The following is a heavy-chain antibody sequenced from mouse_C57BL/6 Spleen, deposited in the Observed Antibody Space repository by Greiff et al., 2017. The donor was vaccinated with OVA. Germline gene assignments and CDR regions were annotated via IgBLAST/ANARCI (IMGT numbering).Heavy chain of an antibody. Sequence: QVQLQQSGAELVRPGSSVKLSCKASGYTFTSYWMDWVKQRPGQGLEWIGNIYPSDSETHYNQKFKDKATLTVDKSSSTAYMQLSSLTSEDSAVYYCARGIYYDYGAFDYWGQGTTLTVSS. CDR3: ARGIYYDYGAFDY. CDR1: GYTFTSYW. CDR2: IYPSDSET. J-gene: IGHJ2*01. V-gene: IGHV1-61*01. D-gene: IGHD2-4*01.